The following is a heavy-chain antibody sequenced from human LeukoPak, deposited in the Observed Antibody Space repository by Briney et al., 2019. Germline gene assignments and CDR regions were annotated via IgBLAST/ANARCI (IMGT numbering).Heavy chain of an antibody. CDR3: ARDRMSRAPTYFHH. Sequence: GGSLRLSCAASGFTFDEFGMHWVRQAPGKGLEWVSFVSGDGGRTDYADSVKGRFTISRDNSKTSLYLQMNSLTADDTAFYFCARDRMSRAPTYFHHWGQGTLVTVSA. CDR2: VSGDGGRT. J-gene: IGHJ1*01. V-gene: IGHV3-43*02. D-gene: IGHD2-2*01. CDR1: GFTFDEFG.